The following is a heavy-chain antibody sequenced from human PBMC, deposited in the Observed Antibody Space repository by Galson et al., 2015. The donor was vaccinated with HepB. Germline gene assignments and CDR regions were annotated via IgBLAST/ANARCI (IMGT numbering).Heavy chain of an antibody. J-gene: IGHJ4*02. D-gene: IGHD6-19*01. V-gene: IGHV1-3*04. CDR2: INTGNGNT. Sequence: SVKVSCKASGYIFTNYAMHWVRQAPGQRLEWMGWINTGNGNTKYSQKFQGRVTITRDTSASTAYMELNSLGSEDTAVYYCARDQDNGWYDFDYWGQGTLVTVSS. CDR3: ARDQDNGWYDFDY. CDR1: GYIFTNYA.